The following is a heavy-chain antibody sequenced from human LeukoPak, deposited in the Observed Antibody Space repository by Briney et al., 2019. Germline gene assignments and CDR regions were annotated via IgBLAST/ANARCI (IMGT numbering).Heavy chain of an antibody. Sequence: GGSLRLSRAASGFTVSTYWMSWVRQAPGKGLEWVANIKEDGSDKNYVDSVRGRFTISRDNAKNSLYLQMNSLRVEDTAVYYCARDGWRAINYWGQGTLVTVS. D-gene: IGHD5-24*01. CDR2: IKEDGSDK. CDR1: GFTVSTYW. V-gene: IGHV3-7*01. CDR3: ARDGWRAINY. J-gene: IGHJ4*02.